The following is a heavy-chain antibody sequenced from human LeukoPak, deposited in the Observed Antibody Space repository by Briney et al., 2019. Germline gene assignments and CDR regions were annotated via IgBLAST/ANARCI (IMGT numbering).Heavy chain of an antibody. V-gene: IGHV4-34*01. D-gene: IGHD6-19*01. CDR1: GGSSSGYY. CDR3: ARGITLPGIAVAGTSLNYFDY. CDR2: INHSGST. Sequence: SETLSLTCAVHGGSSSGYYWSWIRQPPGKGLEWIGEINHSGSTNYNPSLKSRVTLSVDTSKNQFPLKLSSVTAADAAVYYCARGITLPGIAVAGTSLNYFDYWGQGTLVTVSS. J-gene: IGHJ4*02.